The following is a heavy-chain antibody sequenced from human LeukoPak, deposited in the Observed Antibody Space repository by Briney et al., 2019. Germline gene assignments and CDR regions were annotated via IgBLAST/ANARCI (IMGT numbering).Heavy chain of an antibody. V-gene: IGHV3-30*18. CDR1: GFTFSSYG. D-gene: IGHD2-15*01. CDR3: AKDSRVAANKNWFDP. CDR2: ISYDGSNK. Sequence: PGGSLRLSCAASGFTFSSYGMHWVRQAPGKGLEWVAVISYDGSNKYYADSVKGRFTISRDNSKNTLYLQMNSLRAEDTAVYYCAKDSRVAANKNWFDPWGQGTLSPSPQ. J-gene: IGHJ5*02.